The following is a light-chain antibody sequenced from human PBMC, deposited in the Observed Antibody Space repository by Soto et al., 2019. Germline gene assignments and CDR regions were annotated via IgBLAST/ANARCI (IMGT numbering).Light chain of an antibody. CDR3: QSYDSSLSGFVL. V-gene: IGLV1-40*01. Sequence: QSVLTQPPSVSGAPGQRVTISCTGSSSNIGAGYDVHWYQQLPGTAPKLLIYGNNHRPSGVPDRCSGSKSGTSASLAITGLQAEDEADYYCQSYDSSLSGFVLFGGGTKLTVL. CDR2: GNN. J-gene: IGLJ2*01. CDR1: SSNIGAGYD.